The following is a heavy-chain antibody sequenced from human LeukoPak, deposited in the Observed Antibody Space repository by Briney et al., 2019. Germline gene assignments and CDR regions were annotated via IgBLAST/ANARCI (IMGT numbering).Heavy chain of an antibody. Sequence: GGSLRLSCAASGFTFNTYAMSWVRQAPGKGLEWVSAISGSGDSTYYADSVKGRFTISRDNSKNTLYLQMNSLRAEDTAVYYCAKRYFGNYYFDSWGQATLVTVSS. D-gene: IGHD3-9*01. V-gene: IGHV3-23*01. J-gene: IGHJ4*02. CDR1: GFTFNTYA. CDR2: ISGSGDST. CDR3: AKRYFGNYYFDS.